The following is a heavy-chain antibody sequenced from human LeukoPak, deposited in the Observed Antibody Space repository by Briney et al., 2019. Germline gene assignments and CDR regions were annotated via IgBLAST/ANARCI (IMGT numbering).Heavy chain of an antibody. CDR3: ARAIRRRIAVAGYYGSHYYYYYYMDV. D-gene: IGHD6-19*01. CDR2: MNPNSGNT. Sequence: ASVKVSCKASGYTFTSYDINWVRQATGQGLEWMGWMNPNSGNTGYAQKFQGRVTITRNTSISTAYMELSSLRSEDTAVYYCARAIRRRIAVAGYYGSHYYYYYYMDVWGKGTTVTVSS. V-gene: IGHV1-8*03. J-gene: IGHJ6*03. CDR1: GYTFTSYD.